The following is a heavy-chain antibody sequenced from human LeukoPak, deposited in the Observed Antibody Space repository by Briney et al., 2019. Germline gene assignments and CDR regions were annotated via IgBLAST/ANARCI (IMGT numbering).Heavy chain of an antibody. CDR1: GGSISSYY. CDR2: IYYSGST. J-gene: IGHJ6*02. Sequence: PSETLSLTCTVSGGSISSYYWSWIRQPPGKGLEWIGYIYYSGSTNYNPSLKSRVTISVDTSKNQFSLKLSSVTAADTAVYYCARGRRNYGMDVWGQGTTVTVSS. V-gene: IGHV4-59*01. CDR3: ARGRRNYGMDV.